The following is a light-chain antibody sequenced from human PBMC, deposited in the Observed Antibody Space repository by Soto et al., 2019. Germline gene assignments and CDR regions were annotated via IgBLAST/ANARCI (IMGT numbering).Light chain of an antibody. CDR1: CMISHS. J-gene: IGKJ5*01. CDR3: QLSQQRSSWPPIA. Sequence: DMVLTQSPATLSLSPGNRCGLSFMSNCMISHSLAWYQQKPGQAPRILIYDASFRATGIPERFSGSGSGTDFTLSISSLEPEDFAVYYCQLSQQRSSWPPIAFGQGTRLEIK. V-gene: IGKV3-11*01. CDR2: DAS.